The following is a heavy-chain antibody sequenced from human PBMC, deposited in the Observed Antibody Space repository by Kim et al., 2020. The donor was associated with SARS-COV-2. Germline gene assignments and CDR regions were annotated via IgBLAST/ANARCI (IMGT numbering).Heavy chain of an antibody. CDR3: AKEDSVGGATLDY. J-gene: IGHJ4*02. V-gene: IGHV3-23*01. Sequence: YADCVKGRVTNSRDNAKNTLYREMNSLRAEDTAVYYCAKEDSVGGATLDYWGQGTLVTVSS. D-gene: IGHD1-26*01.